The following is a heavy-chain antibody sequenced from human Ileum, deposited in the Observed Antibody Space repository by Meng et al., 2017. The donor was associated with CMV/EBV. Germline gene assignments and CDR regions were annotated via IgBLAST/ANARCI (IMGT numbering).Heavy chain of an antibody. Sequence: SETLSLTCNVSGDSISSYYWNWIRQPPGKGLEWIGYIYYIVSTNYNPSLKSRATISVDTSKNQFSLKLSSVTAADTAVYYCARGRYCSSTSCFPFDYWGQGALVTVSS. CDR1: GDSISSYY. CDR3: ARGRYCSSTSCFPFDY. CDR2: IYYIVST. V-gene: IGHV4-59*01. D-gene: IGHD2-2*01. J-gene: IGHJ4*02.